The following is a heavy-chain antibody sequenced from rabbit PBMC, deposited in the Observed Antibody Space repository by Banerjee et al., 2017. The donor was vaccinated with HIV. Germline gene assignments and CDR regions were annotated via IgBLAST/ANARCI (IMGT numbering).Heavy chain of an antibody. CDR1: GFSFSTYY. J-gene: IGHJ3*01. CDR2: IYAGSSGST. V-gene: IGHV1S40*01. Sequence: QSLEESGGDLVKPGASLTLTCTASGFSFSTYYMCWVRQAPGKGLEWIACIYAGSSGSTYYASWAKGRFTISKTSSTTVTLQMTSLTAADTATYFCARDYGGDGGIGAFGLWGQGTLVTVS. CDR3: ARDYGGDGGIGAFGL. D-gene: IGHD4-2*01.